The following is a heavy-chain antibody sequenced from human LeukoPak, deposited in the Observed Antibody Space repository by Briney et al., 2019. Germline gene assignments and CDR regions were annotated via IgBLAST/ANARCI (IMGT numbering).Heavy chain of an antibody. Sequence: GGSLRLSCAASGFTFDDYAMNWVRQAPGTGLEWVSAIGGSGGSTYYADSVKGRFTISRDNSKNTLYLQMNSLRAEDTAVYYCAKDRGGAAPDFDYWGQGTLVTVSS. V-gene: IGHV3-23*01. D-gene: IGHD1-26*01. CDR1: GFTFDDYA. J-gene: IGHJ4*02. CDR2: IGGSGGST. CDR3: AKDRGGAAPDFDY.